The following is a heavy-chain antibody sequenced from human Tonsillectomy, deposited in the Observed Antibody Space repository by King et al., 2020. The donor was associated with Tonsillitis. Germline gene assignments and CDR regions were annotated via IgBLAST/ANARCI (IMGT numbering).Heavy chain of an antibody. CDR2: VNADGSST. Sequence: VQLVESGGGLVQPGGSLRLSCAASGFTFSNYWMHWVRQAPGKGLVWVSRVNADGSSTSYVDSVKGRFTISRDNAKNTMYLQMNSLRAEDTAVYYCASDPIGDIVLTNYGGQGTLVTVSS. D-gene: IGHD5-12*01. CDR3: ASDPIGDIVLTNY. J-gene: IGHJ4*02. V-gene: IGHV3-74*01. CDR1: GFTFSNYW.